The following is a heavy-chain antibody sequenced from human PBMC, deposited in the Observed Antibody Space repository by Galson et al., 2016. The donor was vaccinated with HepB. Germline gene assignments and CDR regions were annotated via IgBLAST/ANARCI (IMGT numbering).Heavy chain of an antibody. J-gene: IGHJ4*02. CDR3: ATCYTPDYYDPSEAIKF. Sequence: SLRLSCAGSGFSFHLAWMNWVRQAPGKGLEWVGRIKFKSDGGPTDYAAPVKGRFTISRDDSINMVYLQMSDLKSEDTAVYYCATCYTPDYYDPSEAIKFWGQGVLVTVSS. D-gene: IGHD3-22*01. V-gene: IGHV3-15*07. CDR1: GFSFHLAW. CDR2: IKFKSDGGPT.